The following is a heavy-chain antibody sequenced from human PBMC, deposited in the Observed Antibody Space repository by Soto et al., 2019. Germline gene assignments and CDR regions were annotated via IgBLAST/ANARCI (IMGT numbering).Heavy chain of an antibody. V-gene: IGHV3-74*01. CDR2: IKTDGSFT. CDR3: ARDNNWSLDY. D-gene: IGHD1-1*01. CDR1: GFTFSKHW. Sequence: LRLSCAASGFTFSKHWMHWVRQAPGKGLVWVSHIKTDGSFTRDADSVKGRFTISRDNARNTLYLQMNSLRAEDTAVYYCARDNNWSLDYWGQGTLVTVSS. J-gene: IGHJ4*02.